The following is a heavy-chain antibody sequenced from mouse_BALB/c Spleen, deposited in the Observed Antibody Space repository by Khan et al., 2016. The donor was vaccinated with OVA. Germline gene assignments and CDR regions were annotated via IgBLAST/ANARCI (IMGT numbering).Heavy chain of an antibody. CDR3: ARSTMITSFDY. CDR2: INTYTGEP. Sequence: QIQLVQSEPELKKPGETVKISCKASGYTFTNYGMNWVKQAPGKGLKWMGWINTYTGEPTYTDDFKGRFAFSLETSASTAYLQINNLKNEDTATYFCARSTMITSFDYWGQGTTLTVSS. V-gene: IGHV9-3-1*01. D-gene: IGHD2-4*01. CDR1: GYTFTNYG. J-gene: IGHJ2*01.